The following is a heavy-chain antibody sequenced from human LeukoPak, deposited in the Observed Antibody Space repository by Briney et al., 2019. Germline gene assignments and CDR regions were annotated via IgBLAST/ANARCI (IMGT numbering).Heavy chain of an antibody. CDR1: GYTFTGYY. CDR2: INPNSGGT. D-gene: IGHD6-19*01. Sequence: GASVKVSCKASGYTFTGYYMHWVRQAPGQGLEWMGWINPNSGGTNYAQKFQGRVTMTRDTSISTAYMEQSRLRSDDTAVYYCARGRSGWTEDAFDIWGQGTMVTVSS. V-gene: IGHV1-2*02. CDR3: ARGRSGWTEDAFDI. J-gene: IGHJ3*02.